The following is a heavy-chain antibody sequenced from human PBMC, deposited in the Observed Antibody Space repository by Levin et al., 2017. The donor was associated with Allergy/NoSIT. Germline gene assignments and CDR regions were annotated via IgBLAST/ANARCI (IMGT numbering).Heavy chain of an antibody. CDR2: INAGNGNT. CDR1: GYTFTSYA. CDR3: ARDGDSSSWYYYYYMDV. D-gene: IGHD6-13*01. Sequence: GESLKISCQASGYTFTSYAMHWVRQAPGQRLEWMGWINAGNGNTKYSQKFQGRVTITRDTSASTAYMELSSVRSEDTAVYYCARDGDSSSWYYYYYMDVWGKGTTVTVSS. V-gene: IGHV1-3*01. J-gene: IGHJ6*03.